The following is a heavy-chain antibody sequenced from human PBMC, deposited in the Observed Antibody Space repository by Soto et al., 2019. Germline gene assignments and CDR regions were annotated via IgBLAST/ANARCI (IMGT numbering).Heavy chain of an antibody. Sequence: QVQLVQSGAEVKKPGASVKVSCKASGYTFTSYSMHWVRQAPGQGLEWMGIINPSGGSTNSAQSFKGRVTMTRDTSTSTVYMELSSLRSEDTAVYYCARAGLVGTTKNAFDIWGQGTMVTVSS. CDR2: INPSGGST. D-gene: IGHD1-26*01. V-gene: IGHV1-46*01. CDR1: GYTFTSYS. J-gene: IGHJ3*02. CDR3: ARAGLVGTTKNAFDI.